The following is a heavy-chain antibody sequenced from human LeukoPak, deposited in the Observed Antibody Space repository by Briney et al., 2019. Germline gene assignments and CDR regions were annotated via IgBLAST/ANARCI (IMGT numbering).Heavy chain of an antibody. V-gene: IGHV4-59*01. Sequence: SETLSLTCTVSGRSISSYYWSWIRQPPGKGQEWIGYIYYSGSTNYNPSLKSRVTISVDTSKNQFSLKLSSVTAADTAVYYCARDRRVGYFDYWGQGTLVTVSS. CDR3: ARDRRVGYFDY. CDR1: GRSISSYY. CDR2: IYYSGST. J-gene: IGHJ4*02. D-gene: IGHD1-26*01.